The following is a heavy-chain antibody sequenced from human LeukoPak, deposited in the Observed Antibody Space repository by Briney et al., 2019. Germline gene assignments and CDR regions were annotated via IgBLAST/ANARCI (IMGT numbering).Heavy chain of an antibody. CDR2: MNPNSGNT. V-gene: IGHV1-8*01. D-gene: IGHD2-15*01. J-gene: IGHJ5*02. CDR1: GYTFTSYD. Sequence: ASVKVSCKASGYTFTSYDINWVRQATGQGLEWIGWMNPNSGNTGYAQKFQGRVTMTRNTSISTAYMELSSQRSEDTAVYYCARGLGRDCSGGSCYSQNWFDPWGQGTLVTVSS. CDR3: ARGLGRDCSGGSCYSQNWFDP.